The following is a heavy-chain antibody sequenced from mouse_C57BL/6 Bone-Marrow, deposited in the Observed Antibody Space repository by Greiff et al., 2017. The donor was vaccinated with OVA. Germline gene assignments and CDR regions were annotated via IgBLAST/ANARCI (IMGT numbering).Heavy chain of an antibody. J-gene: IGHJ1*03. Sequence: QVQLKESGAELARPGASVKLSCKASGYTFTSYGISWVKQRTGQGLEWIGEIYPRSGNNYYNEKFKGKATLTADKSSSTAYMELRSLTSEDSAVYFCAREFYWYFDVWGTGTTVTVSS. CDR2: IYPRSGNN. CDR3: AREFYWYFDV. V-gene: IGHV1-81*01. CDR1: GYTFTSYG.